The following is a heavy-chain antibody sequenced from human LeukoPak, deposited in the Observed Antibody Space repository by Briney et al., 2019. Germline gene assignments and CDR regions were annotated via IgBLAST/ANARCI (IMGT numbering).Heavy chain of an antibody. V-gene: IGHV5-51*01. J-gene: IGHJ4*02. CDR1: GYPFTSYW. D-gene: IGHD5-24*01. CDR2: IHPGDSDT. CDR3: ATHPGGLQSGFDN. Sequence: GESLKISCKGSGYPFTSYWIGWVRQMPGTGLEYMGIIHPGDSDTRYSPSFQGQVTISVDRSSTTAYLQWSRLRASDTAMYYCATHPGGLQSGFDNWGQGTLVTVSS.